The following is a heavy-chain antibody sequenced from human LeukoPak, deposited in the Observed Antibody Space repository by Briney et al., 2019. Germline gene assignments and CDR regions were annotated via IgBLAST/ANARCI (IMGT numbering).Heavy chain of an antibody. CDR3: ARVFGAGYSDY. V-gene: IGHV3-7*01. J-gene: IGHJ4*02. Sequence: GGSLRLSCAASEFTFSSYWMSWVRQAPGKGLEWVASIKQDGSEKYYVDSVKGRVTISRDNAKNSLYLQMNSLRAEDTAVYYCARVFGAGYSDYWGQGSLVTVSS. CDR2: IKQDGSEK. CDR1: EFTFSSYW. D-gene: IGHD4/OR15-4a*01.